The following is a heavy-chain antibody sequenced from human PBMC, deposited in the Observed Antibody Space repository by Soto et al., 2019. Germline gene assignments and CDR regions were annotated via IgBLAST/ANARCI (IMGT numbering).Heavy chain of an antibody. V-gene: IGHV3-23*05. D-gene: IGHD3-10*01. CDR2: MNGAASST. Sequence: GSLRLSCAASGFTLNTYAITWLRQAPGKGLEWVSSMNGAASSTSYADSVKGRFITSRDNSRNTQYLHMHTLRPDDTAVYFCARGGADHYNFGLDVWGQGTTVTPSS. CDR1: GFTLNTYA. CDR3: ARGGADHYNFGLDV. J-gene: IGHJ6*02.